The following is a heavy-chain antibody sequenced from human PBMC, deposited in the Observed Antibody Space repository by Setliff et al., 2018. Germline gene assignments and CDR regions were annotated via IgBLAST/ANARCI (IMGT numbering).Heavy chain of an antibody. J-gene: IGHJ4*02. D-gene: IGHD6-25*01. CDR1: GFDFKTHW. CDR3: VRDTTSGWMLTN. Sequence: GGSLRLSCAASGFDFKTHWMDWARQAPGKGLEWVANIKEDGSQRNYVDAVRGRFTISRDNAKNSLDLQRDSRRGEETAVYYCVRDTTSGWMLTNWGQGTLVTVSS. CDR2: IKEDGSQR. V-gene: IGHV3-7*01.